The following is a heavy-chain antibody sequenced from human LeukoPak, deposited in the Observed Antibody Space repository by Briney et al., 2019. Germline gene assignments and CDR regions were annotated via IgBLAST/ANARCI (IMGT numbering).Heavy chain of an antibody. V-gene: IGHV3-23*01. J-gene: IGHJ4*02. CDR2: IGGSGVRT. CDR1: GFNFNYYA. D-gene: IGHD3-10*01. CDR3: AKDRFGHTDQRPLAVDS. Sequence: GGSLRLSCAASGFNFNYYAMTWVRQAPGKGLEWVSGIGGSGVRTYYADSVRGRFTVSRDNSKNILTLHLSSLRVEDTALYYCAKDRFGHTDQRPLAVDSWGQGTLVIVSS.